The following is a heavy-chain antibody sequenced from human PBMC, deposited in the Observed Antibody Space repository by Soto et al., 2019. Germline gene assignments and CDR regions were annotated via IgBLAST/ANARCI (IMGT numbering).Heavy chain of an antibody. V-gene: IGHV4-4*02. Sequence: VKQPKRMGLEWTGAIHHIGSTIFTPFLKSRVIISVDKSKNQFSLELSSLTAADTAVYYCASQRYCDDYRYLFDFWGQATLVTVSS. CDR3: ASQRYCDDYRYLFDF. D-gene: IGHD2-15*01. CDR2: IHHIGST. J-gene: IGHJ4*02.